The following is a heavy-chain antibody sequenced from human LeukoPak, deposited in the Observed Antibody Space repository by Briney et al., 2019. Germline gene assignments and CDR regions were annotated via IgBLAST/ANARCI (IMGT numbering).Heavy chain of an antibody. D-gene: IGHD6-19*01. CDR3: ARKGSSGWSGRFDP. CDR2: IYYSGST. Sequence: SQTLSLSRTVSGGSISRGGYYWSWIRHHPRKGPEWSVYIYYSGSTYYNPSLKSRVTISVYTSKNQFSLKLSSVTAADTAVYYCARKGSSGWSGRFDPWGQGSLVTVSS. CDR1: GGSISRGGYY. J-gene: IGHJ5*02. V-gene: IGHV4-31*03.